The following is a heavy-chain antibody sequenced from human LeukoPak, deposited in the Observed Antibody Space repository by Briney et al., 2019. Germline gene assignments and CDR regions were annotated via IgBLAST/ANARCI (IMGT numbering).Heavy chain of an antibody. Sequence: GGSLRLSCAASGFTFDDYAMHWVRQAPGKGLEWVSGISWNSGSIGYADSVKGRFTISGDNAKNSLYLQMNSLRAEDTALYYCAKGYFGNYMDVWGKGTTVTVSS. D-gene: IGHD3-9*01. CDR1: GFTFDDYA. CDR2: ISWNSGSI. CDR3: AKGYFGNYMDV. J-gene: IGHJ6*03. V-gene: IGHV3-9*01.